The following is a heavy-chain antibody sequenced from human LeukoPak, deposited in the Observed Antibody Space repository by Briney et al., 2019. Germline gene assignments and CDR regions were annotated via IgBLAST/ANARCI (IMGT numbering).Heavy chain of an antibody. Sequence: ASVKVSCKASGYTFTGYYMHWVRQAPGQGLEWMGWINPNSGGTNYAQKFQGRVTMTRDTSISTVYMELSRLRSEDTAVYYCARGRGSPGAFDIWGQGTMVTVSS. CDR1: GYTFTGYY. D-gene: IGHD3-10*01. J-gene: IGHJ3*02. CDR3: ARGRGSPGAFDI. V-gene: IGHV1-2*02. CDR2: INPNSGGT.